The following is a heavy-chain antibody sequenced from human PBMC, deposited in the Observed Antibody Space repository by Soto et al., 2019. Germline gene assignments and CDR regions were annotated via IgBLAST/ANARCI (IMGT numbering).Heavy chain of an antibody. CDR3: ARSKGCSSTSCYYYYYGMDV. CDR2: IYYSGST. D-gene: IGHD2-2*01. Sequence: SETLSLTCTVSGGSISSYYWSWIRQPPGKGLEWIGYIYYSGSTNYNPSLKSRVTISVDTSKNQFSLKLSSVTAADTAVYYCARSKGCSSTSCYYYYYGMDVWGQGTTVTVSS. CDR1: GGSISSYY. V-gene: IGHV4-59*08. J-gene: IGHJ6*02.